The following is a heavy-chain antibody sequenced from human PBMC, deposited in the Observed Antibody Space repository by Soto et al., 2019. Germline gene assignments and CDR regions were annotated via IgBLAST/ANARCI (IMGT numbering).Heavy chain of an antibody. J-gene: IGHJ4*01. D-gene: IGHD2-2*01. V-gene: IGHV4-30-2*01. CDR3: ARVVDVGGYCNSTSCQTFDY. CDR2: IYHRGST. Sequence: QLQLQESGSGLVKPSQTLSLTCAVSGGSISSGGYSWSWIRQPPGKGLEWIGYIYHRGSTYYNPSLKSRVTISVYRSKNQFSLKLSCVTAADTSVYYCARVVDVGGYCNSTSCQTFDYWGHGTLVTVSS. CDR1: GGSISSGGYS.